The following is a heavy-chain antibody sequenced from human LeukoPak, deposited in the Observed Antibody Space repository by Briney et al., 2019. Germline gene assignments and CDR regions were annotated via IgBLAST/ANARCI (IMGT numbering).Heavy chain of an antibody. V-gene: IGHV4-59*11. D-gene: IGHD5-18*01. Sequence: TTSETLSLTCTVSGGFISEHYWNWIRQPPGKGLEWIGYIYNSGNTNYNPSLKSRVTISVDTSKNQFSLKLRSVTAADTAVYYCARGYSHPEDWGQGTLVTVSS. J-gene: IGHJ4*02. CDR2: IYNSGNT. CDR3: ARGYSHPED. CDR1: GGFISEHY.